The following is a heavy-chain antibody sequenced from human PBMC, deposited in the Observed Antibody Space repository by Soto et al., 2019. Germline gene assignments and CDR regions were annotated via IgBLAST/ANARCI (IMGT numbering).Heavy chain of an antibody. CDR2: IIPILGTS. CDR1: GGTFSSYA. J-gene: IGHJ6*02. CDR3: ARDNYGDFAGNAMDG. D-gene: IGHD4-17*01. Sequence: QVQLVQSGAEVKMPGSSVKVSCKASGGTFSSYAISWVRQAPGQELEYLGGIIPILGTSNYAQKFQGRVSITADESTSTAYLELTSLRSEGLAVYYCARDNYGDFAGNAMDGWGQGTMVTVSS. V-gene: IGHV1-69*01.